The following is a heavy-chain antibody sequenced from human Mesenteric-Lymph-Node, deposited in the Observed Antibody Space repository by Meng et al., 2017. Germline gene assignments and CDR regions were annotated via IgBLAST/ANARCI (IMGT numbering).Heavy chain of an antibody. D-gene: IGHD6-19*01. J-gene: IGHJ6*02. CDR1: GYTFISYD. V-gene: IGHV1-8*01. CDR3: ARWGKQWLVASGGYYYGMDV. Sequence: ASAKVSCKASGYTFISYDINWVRQATGQGREWMGWMNPNSGNTGYAQKFQGRGTITRNTSINTAYMELSSMRSEDTAVYYCARWGKQWLVASGGYYYGMDVWGQGTTVTVSS. CDR2: MNPNSGNT.